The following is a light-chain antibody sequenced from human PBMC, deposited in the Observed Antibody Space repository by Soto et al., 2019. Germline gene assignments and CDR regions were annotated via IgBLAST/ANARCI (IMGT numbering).Light chain of an antibody. J-gene: IGKJ1*01. CDR3: QQYKSYSWT. CDR1: QSISTW. CDR2: DAS. V-gene: IGKV1-5*01. Sequence: DIPMTQSPSTLSASVGDRVTITCRASQSISTWLAWYQQKPGKAPNLLIFDASSLERGVPSRFSGSGSGTEFTLTISSLQPDDFATYYCQQYKSYSWTFGQGTKVEIK.